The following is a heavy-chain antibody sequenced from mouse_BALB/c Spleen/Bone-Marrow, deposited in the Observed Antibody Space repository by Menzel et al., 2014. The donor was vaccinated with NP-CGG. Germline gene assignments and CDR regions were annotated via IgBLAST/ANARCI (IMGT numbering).Heavy chain of an antibody. CDR1: GFTFTDYY. J-gene: IGHJ4*01. CDR2: IRNKSNGYTT. D-gene: IGHD1-1*01. CDR3: ARVYYGNIYAMDY. Sequence: DVHLVESGGGLVQPGGSLRLSCATSGFTFTDYYMSWVRQPPGKALEWLGSIRNKSNGYTTEYSASVKGRFTISRDNSQSILYLQMNTLRAEDSATYYCARVYYGNIYAMDYWGQGTSVTVSS. V-gene: IGHV7-3*02.